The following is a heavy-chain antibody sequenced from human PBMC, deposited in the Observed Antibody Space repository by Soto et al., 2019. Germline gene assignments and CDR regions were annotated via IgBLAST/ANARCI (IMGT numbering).Heavy chain of an antibody. Sequence: GGSLRLSCAASGFTFRNYAMSWVRQAPGKGLEWVSAISGGGDETFYVESVKGRFTVSRDNSKNTLYLQINSLRVEDTAVYYCSKEGAVIGMGYFQHWGQGALVTVSS. CDR3: SKEGAVIGMGYFQH. V-gene: IGHV3-23*01. CDR1: GFTFRNYA. CDR2: ISGGGDET. J-gene: IGHJ1*01. D-gene: IGHD6-19*01.